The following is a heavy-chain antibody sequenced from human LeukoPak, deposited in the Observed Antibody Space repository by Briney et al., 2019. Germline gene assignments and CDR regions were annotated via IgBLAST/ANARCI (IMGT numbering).Heavy chain of an antibody. Sequence: SETLSLTCAVYGGSFSGYYWSWIRQPPGKGLEWIGEINHSGSTNYNPSLKSRVTISVDTSKNQFSLKLSSVTAADTAVYYCARVAGGYYPDYWGQGTLVTVSS. CDR1: GGSFSGYY. J-gene: IGHJ4*02. CDR2: INHSGST. CDR3: ARVAGGYYPDY. D-gene: IGHD3-22*01. V-gene: IGHV4-34*01.